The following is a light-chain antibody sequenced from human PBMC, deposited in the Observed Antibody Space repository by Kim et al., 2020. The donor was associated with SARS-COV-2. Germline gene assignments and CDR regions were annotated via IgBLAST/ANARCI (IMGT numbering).Light chain of an antibody. CDR2: VAS. CDR1: QSVYSGY. CDR3: QQYTESSFT. V-gene: IGKV3-20*01. J-gene: IGKJ2*01. Sequence: EVVLTQSPGTLSLSPGERATLSCRASQSVYSGYFGWYQQKPGQAPRLLIYVASNRATGIPDRFSGSGSGTDFSLTISRLEPEDFAVYYCQQYTESSFTFGQGTKLEI.